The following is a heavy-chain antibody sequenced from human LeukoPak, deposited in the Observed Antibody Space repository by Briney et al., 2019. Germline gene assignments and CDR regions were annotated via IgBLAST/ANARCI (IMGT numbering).Heavy chain of an antibody. D-gene: IGHD2-2*01. Sequence: GGSLRLSYAASGFTFSTYGMHWVRQAPGKGLEWVAIIWYDGINKYYADSVKGRFTISRDNSKNTLYLQMNSLRADDTALYYCARSYCTSTSCNYYYGMDVWGQGTTVTVSS. CDR1: GFTFSTYG. J-gene: IGHJ6*02. V-gene: IGHV3-33*01. CDR2: IWYDGINK. CDR3: ARSYCTSTSCNYYYGMDV.